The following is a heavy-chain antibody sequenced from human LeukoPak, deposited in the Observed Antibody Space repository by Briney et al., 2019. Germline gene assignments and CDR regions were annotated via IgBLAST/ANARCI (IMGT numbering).Heavy chain of an antibody. CDR2: IYYSGST. D-gene: IGHD6-6*01. J-gene: IGHJ4*02. CDR3: ARGRYSSSD. Sequence: KASETLSLTCTVSGGSISSYYWSWIRQPPGKGLEWIGYIYYSGSTNYNPSLKSRVTISVDTSKNQFSLKLSSVTAADTAVYYCARGRYSSSDWGQGTLVTVSS. CDR1: GGSISSYY. V-gene: IGHV4-59*01.